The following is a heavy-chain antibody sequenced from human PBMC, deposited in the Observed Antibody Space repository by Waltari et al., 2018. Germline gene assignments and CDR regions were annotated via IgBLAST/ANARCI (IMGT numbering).Heavy chain of an antibody. J-gene: IGHJ6*02. CDR3: ARRSYRGMYV. D-gene: IGHD3-16*02. V-gene: IGHV4-59*08. Sequence: QVQLQESGPGLVKPSETLSLTGTVSGGSISSYYWSWIRQPPGKGLEWIGYIYYSGSTNYNPSLKSRVTISVDTSNNQFSLKLSSVTAADTAVYYCARRSYRGMYVWGQGTTVTVSS. CDR2: IYYSGST. CDR1: GGSISSYY.